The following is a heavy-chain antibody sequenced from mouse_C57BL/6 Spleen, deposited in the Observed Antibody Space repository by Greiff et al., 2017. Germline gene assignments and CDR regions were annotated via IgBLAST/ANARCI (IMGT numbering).Heavy chain of an antibody. CDR1: GFNIKDDY. D-gene: IGHD4-1*01. CDR2: IDPENGDT. V-gene: IGHV14-4*01. CDR3: TKLGRFDY. J-gene: IGHJ2*01. Sequence: EVQLQQSGAELVRPGASVKLSCTASGFNIKDDYMHWVKQRPEQGLEWIGWIDPENGDTEYASKFQGKATITADTSSNTAYLQLSSLTSEDTAVYYCTKLGRFDYWGQGTTLTVSS.